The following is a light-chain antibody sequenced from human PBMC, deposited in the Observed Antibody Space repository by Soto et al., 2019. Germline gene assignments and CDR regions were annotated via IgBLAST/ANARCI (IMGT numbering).Light chain of an antibody. CDR3: MQALQNPST. V-gene: IGKV2-28*01. Sequence: EIVMSQCTLTFPVTPGEPASISCRSSQSLVHSDGNTYLNWYLQRKGQSPQILIYLGSNRASGVPDRFSGRGSCTDFTLKISRVEAEDVGVYYCMQALQNPSTFGQGTKV. CDR2: LGS. J-gene: IGKJ1*01. CDR1: QSLVHSDGNTY.